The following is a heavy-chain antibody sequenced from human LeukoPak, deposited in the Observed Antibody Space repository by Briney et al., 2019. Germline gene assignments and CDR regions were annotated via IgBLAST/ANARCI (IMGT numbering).Heavy chain of an antibody. V-gene: IGHV7-4-1*02. CDR3: ARGVLLRYFDWLSDYYYMDV. CDR1: GYTLTSYA. CDR2: INTNTGNP. D-gene: IGHD3-9*01. J-gene: IGHJ6*03. Sequence: ASVKVSCKASGYTLTSYAMNWVRQAPGQGLEWMGWINTNTGNPTYAQGFTGRFVFSLDTSVSTAYLQISSLKAEDTAVYYCARGVLLRYFDWLSDYYYMDVWGKGTTVTVSS.